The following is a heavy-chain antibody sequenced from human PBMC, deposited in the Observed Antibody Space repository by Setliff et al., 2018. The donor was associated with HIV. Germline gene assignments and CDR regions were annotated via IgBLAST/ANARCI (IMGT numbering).Heavy chain of an antibody. Sequence: PGGSLRLSCTTSGFTFGVYAMNWVRQAPGKGLEWLSYIKTDGGTTYDADSVEGRFTISRDNAKNSLYLQMDNLTVDDTAVYFCARGRCSDAACFFDYWGQGTLVTVSS. J-gene: IGHJ4*02. CDR2: IKTDGGTT. V-gene: IGHV3-48*01. D-gene: IGHD3-16*01. CDR3: ARGRCSDAACFFDY. CDR1: GFTFGVYA.